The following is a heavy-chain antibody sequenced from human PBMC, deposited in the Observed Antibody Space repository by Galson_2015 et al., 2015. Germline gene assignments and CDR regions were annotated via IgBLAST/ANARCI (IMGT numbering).Heavy chain of an antibody. CDR2: ISYDGSNK. CDR3: ARDDRSTVSSSTDHYYYGMDV. CDR1: GFTFSSYA. V-gene: IGHV3-30-3*01. J-gene: IGHJ6*02. Sequence: SLRLSCAASGFTFSSYAMHWVRQAPGKGLEWVAVISYDGSNKYYADSVKGRFTISRDNSKNTLYLQMNSLRAEDTAVYYCARDDRSTVSSSTDHYYYGMDVWGQGTTVTVSS. D-gene: IGHD6-13*01.